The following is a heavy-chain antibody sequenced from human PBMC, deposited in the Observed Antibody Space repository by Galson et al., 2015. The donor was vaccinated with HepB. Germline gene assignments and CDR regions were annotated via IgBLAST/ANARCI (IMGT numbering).Heavy chain of an antibody. CDR3: ARVHPEYTRGWYRQALYYFDS. CDR2: ITPSGDHT. J-gene: IGHJ4*02. CDR1: GFTFRNYA. D-gene: IGHD6-19*01. V-gene: IGHV3-23*01. Sequence: SPRLSRAASGFTFRNYAMLWVRPAPGKGLEWVSAITPSGDHTYPAASVQGRFTIPRDNSKNPLFLQTAGLAADDSAIYYCARVHPEYTRGWYRQALYYFDSWGQGTLVAVSS.